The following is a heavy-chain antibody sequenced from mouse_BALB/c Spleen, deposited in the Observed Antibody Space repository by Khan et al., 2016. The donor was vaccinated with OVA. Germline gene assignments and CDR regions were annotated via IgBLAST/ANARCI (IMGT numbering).Heavy chain of an antibody. CDR1: GYSFTGYY. CDR2: ISCYNGGT. J-gene: IGHJ4*01. V-gene: IGHV1S34*01. D-gene: IGHD2-3*01. CDR3: ASDCYYYAMDY. Sequence: LVKTGASVKISCKASGYSFTGYYIHWVKQSHGKSLEWIGYISCYNGGTGYNPKFKGKATFTVNTSSSTAYMQFNSLTSEDSAVYYCASDCYYYAMDYWGQGTSVTVSS.